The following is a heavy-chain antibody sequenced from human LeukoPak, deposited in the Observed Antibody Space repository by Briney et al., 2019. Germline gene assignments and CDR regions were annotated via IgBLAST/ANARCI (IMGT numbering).Heavy chain of an antibody. CDR2: TYYRSKWYN. CDR1: GDSVSSNSAA. V-gene: IGHV6-1*01. Sequence: SQTLSLTCAISGDSVSSNSAAWNWIRQSPSRGLEWLGRTYYRSKWYNQYAVSVKSRIIINPDTSKNQFSLQLSSVTPEDTAVYYCARDRSTAARDENYFDYWGRGTLVTVPS. J-gene: IGHJ4*02. D-gene: IGHD6-6*01. CDR3: ARDRSTAARDENYFDY.